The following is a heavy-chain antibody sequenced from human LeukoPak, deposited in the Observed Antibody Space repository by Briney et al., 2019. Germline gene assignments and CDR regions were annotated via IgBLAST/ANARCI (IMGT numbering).Heavy chain of an antibody. J-gene: IGHJ4*02. CDR2: IYYSGST. V-gene: IGHV4-31*03. D-gene: IGHD2-2*01. CDR1: GGSVSSGGYY. Sequence: PSQTLSLTCTVSGGSVSSGGYYWRWIRQHPGTGLEWIGYIYYSGSTYYNPSLKSRVTISVDTSKNQFSLKLSSVTAADTAVYYCARAKIVVGVYDYWGQGTLVTVSS. CDR3: ARAKIVVGVYDY.